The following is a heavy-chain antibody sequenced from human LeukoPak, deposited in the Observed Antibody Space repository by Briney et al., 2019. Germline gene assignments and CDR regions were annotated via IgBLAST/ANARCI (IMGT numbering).Heavy chain of an antibody. D-gene: IGHD2/OR15-2a*01. V-gene: IGHV1-2*06. J-gene: IGHJ5*02. CDR3: AGGFLQGGGNWFDP. Sequence: ASVKVSCKTSGYTFTGYYMHWLRQAPGQGLEWMGRINPNSGGTYYAQKFQGRVTMTRDTSISTSYMELTSLISDDTAVPYCAGGFLQGGGNWFDPWAQGTLVTVSS. CDR1: GYTFTGYY. CDR2: INPNSGGT.